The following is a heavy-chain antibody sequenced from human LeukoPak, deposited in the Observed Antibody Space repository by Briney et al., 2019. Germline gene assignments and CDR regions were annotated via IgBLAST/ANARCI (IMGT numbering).Heavy chain of an antibody. CDR1: GGSFSGYY. CDR3: ARGWTYYDFWSGYYTIRWFDP. J-gene: IGHJ5*02. CDR2: INHSGST. D-gene: IGHD3-3*01. V-gene: IGHV4-34*01. Sequence: SETLSLTCAVYGGSFSGYYWSWIRQPPGKGLEWIGEINHSGSTNYNPSLKSRVTISADTSKSQFSLKLSSVTAADTAVYYCARGWTYYDFWSGYYTIRWFDPWGQGTLVTVSS.